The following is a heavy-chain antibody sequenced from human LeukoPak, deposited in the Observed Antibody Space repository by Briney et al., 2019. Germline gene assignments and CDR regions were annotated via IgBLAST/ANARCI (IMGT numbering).Heavy chain of an antibody. Sequence: SETLSLTCIVSGGSISSYYWSWIRQPPGKGLEWIGYIYYSGSTNYNPSLKSRVTISVDTSKNQFSLKLSSVTAADTAVYYCARDLLDGDYAYDAFDIWGQGTMVTVSS. CDR1: GGSISSYY. CDR2: IYYSGST. J-gene: IGHJ3*02. CDR3: ARDLLDGDYAYDAFDI. V-gene: IGHV4-59*01. D-gene: IGHD4-17*01.